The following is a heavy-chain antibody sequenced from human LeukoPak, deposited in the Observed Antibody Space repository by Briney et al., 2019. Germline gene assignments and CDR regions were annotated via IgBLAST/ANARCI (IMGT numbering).Heavy chain of an antibody. V-gene: IGHV3-33*01. J-gene: IGHJ4*02. CDR3: ARESSSSWYAPDY. D-gene: IGHD6-13*01. Sequence: GRSLRLSCAASGFTFSSYGMHWVRQAPGKGLEWVAVIWYDGSNKYCADSVKGRFTISRDNSKNTLYLQMNSLRAEDTAVYYCARESSSSWYAPDYWGQGTLVTVSS. CDR1: GFTFSSYG. CDR2: IWYDGSNK.